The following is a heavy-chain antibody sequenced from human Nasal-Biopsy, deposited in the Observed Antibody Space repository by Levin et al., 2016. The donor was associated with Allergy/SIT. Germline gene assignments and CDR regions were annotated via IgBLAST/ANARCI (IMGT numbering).Heavy chain of an antibody. CDR1: GDSVSSGSYY. CDR2: IYYSGSI. CDR3: ARAASNYGHYVAWFDT. D-gene: IGHD4-17*01. J-gene: IGHJ5*02. V-gene: IGHV4-61*01. Sequence: SETLSLTCTVSGDSVSSGSYYWNWIRQPPGKGLEWIGYIYYSGSINYNASLKSRVTISVDTSKNQFSLELNSVTAADTAVYYCARAASNYGHYVAWFDTWGPGSLVIVSS.